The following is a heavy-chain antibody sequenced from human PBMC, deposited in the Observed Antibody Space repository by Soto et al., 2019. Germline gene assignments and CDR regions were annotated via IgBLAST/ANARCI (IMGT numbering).Heavy chain of an antibody. D-gene: IGHD2-15*01. CDR2: ITDSGGDT. J-gene: IGHJ4*02. CDR3: AKGSSGSRPYYFDF. CDR1: GFTFSYYA. V-gene: IGHV3-23*01. Sequence: EVQLLQSGGGLEQPGGSLRLSCAASGFTFSYYAMSWVRQAPGKGLEWVSAITDSGGDTYRADSVKGRFTISRDNSKSTPYLQMNSLRAEDTAVYDCAKGSSGSRPYYFDFWGQGTLVTVSS.